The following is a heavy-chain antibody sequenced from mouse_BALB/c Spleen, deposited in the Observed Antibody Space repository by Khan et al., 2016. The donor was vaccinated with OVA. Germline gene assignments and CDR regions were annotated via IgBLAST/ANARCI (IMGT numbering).Heavy chain of an antibody. V-gene: IGHV1-69*02. CDR3: TRGGVDGSSFAY. J-gene: IGHJ3*01. CDR2: IYPSDSYT. CDR1: GYTFTNYW. D-gene: IGHD2-3*01. Sequence: QVQLQQSGIELVRPGASVKLSCKASGYTFTNYWINWVKQRPGQGLEWIGNIYPSDSYTNYNQKFKDKATLTVDKSSRTAYMQLSSPTSEDSAVYYCTRGGVDGSSFAYWGQGTLVTVSA.